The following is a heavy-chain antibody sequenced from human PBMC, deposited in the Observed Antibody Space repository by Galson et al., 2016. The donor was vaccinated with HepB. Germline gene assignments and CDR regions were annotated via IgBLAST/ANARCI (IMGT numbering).Heavy chain of an antibody. CDR2: ISADNGNT. CDR3: ARGKSMTIFGGLRKSGWFDP. Sequence: SVKVSCKASPYNFTNYRITWVRQAPGQGLEWMGWISADNGNTDFAQKLQGRVYMTTDTSTSTAYMELRSLRPDDTAIFYCARGKSMTIFGGLRKSGWFDPWGQGSLVTVSS. J-gene: IGHJ5*02. D-gene: IGHD3-3*01. CDR1: PYNFTNYR. V-gene: IGHV1-18*01.